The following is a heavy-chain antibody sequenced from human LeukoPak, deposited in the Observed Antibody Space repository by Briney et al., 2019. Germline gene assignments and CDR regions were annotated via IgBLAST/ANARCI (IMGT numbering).Heavy chain of an antibody. Sequence: SGPTLVKPTQTLTLTCSFSGFSLSTSGVNVGWVRQPPGKALEWLALIYWDDDKRYSPSLKSRLTVTKDTSKSQVVLTMANMDPLDTATYYCVHAGYWGQGTLVTVSS. CDR1: GFSLSTSGVN. CDR3: VHAGY. J-gene: IGHJ4*02. V-gene: IGHV2-5*02. CDR2: IYWDDDK.